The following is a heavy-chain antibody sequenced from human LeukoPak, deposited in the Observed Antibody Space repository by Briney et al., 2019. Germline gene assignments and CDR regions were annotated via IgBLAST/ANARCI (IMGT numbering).Heavy chain of an antibody. CDR1: GGSISSYY. D-gene: IGHD6-13*01. V-gene: IGHV4-4*07. Sequence: SETLSLTCTVSGGSISSYYWSWIRQPAGKGLEWIGRIYTSGSTDYNPSLKSLVTMSVDTSKNQFSLKLTSVTAAGTAVYYCARGIAAASERALDIWGQGTTVTVSS. J-gene: IGHJ3*02. CDR3: ARGIAAASERALDI. CDR2: IYTSGST.